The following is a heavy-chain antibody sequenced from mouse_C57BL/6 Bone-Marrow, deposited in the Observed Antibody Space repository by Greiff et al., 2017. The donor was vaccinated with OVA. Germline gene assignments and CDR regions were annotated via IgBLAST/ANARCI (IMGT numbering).Heavy chain of an antibody. Sequence: EVKVVESEGGLVQPGSSMKLSCTAPGFPFSDYYMAWVHQVPKRGLEWVANINYDGSSTYYLDSLKSRFIISRDNAKNILYLQMSSLKSEDTATYYCARRGRSSYAMDYWGQGTSVTVSS. CDR3: ARRGRSSYAMDY. CDR2: INYDGSST. J-gene: IGHJ4*01. V-gene: IGHV5-16*01. CDR1: GFPFSDYY. D-gene: IGHD1-3*01.